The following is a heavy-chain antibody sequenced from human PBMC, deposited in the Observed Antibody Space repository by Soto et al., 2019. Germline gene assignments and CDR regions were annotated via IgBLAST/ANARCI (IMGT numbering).Heavy chain of an antibody. Sequence: SETLSLTCTVSGASISSGDYYWTWIRQPPGKGLEWIGYIYYCGNTYYNPSLKSRVTVSIDTSKNQFSLKLSSVTAADTAVYYCARHPSDFWFDPWGQGTLVTVSS. CDR2: IYYCGNT. J-gene: IGHJ5*02. D-gene: IGHD2-21*02. CDR3: ARHPSDFWFDP. V-gene: IGHV4-61*08. CDR1: GASISSGDYY.